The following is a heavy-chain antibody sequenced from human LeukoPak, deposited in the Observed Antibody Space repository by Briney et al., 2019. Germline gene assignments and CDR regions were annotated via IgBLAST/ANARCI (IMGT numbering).Heavy chain of an antibody. CDR3: ARDSQTTVLTALSL. D-gene: IGHD4-23*01. CDR2: IYYRGST. Sequence: SETLSLTCTVSGDSISNYYWSWIRQPPGKGLEWIGYIYYRGSTNYNPSLKSRVTISVDTSKNQFSLKLSSVTAADTAVYYCARDSQTTVLTALSLWGQGTLVTVSS. CDR1: GDSISNYY. J-gene: IGHJ4*02. V-gene: IGHV4-59*12.